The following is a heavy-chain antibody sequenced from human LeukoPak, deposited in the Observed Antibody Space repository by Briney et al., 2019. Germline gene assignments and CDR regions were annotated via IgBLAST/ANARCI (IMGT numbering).Heavy chain of an antibody. J-gene: IGHJ4*02. CDR1: GFTSGFIFNNAW. V-gene: IGHV3-15*01. Sequence: PGGSLRLSCTPSGFTSGFIFNNAWMSWVRQAPGKGLEWVGRIKSKIAGGATDYAAPVKGRFIISRDDSKNTMYLQMNSLKTDDTAVYYCSETGGDGHWGQGTLVTVSS. D-gene: IGHD2-21*02. CDR3: SETGGDGH. CDR2: IKSKIAGGAT.